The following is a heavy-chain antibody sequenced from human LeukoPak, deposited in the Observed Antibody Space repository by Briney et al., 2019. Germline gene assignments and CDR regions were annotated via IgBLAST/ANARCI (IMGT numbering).Heavy chain of an antibody. CDR1: GGSISSYY. Sequence: SETLSLTCTVSGGSISSYYWGWIRQPPGKGLEYIGYISHSGSTNSNPSLKSRVTISLDTSKNQFSLKLTSVTAADTAVYYCGREDGGSYYVFDYWGQGTLVTVSS. CDR3: GREDGGSYYVFDY. V-gene: IGHV4-59*01. CDR2: ISHSGST. J-gene: IGHJ4*02. D-gene: IGHD1-26*01.